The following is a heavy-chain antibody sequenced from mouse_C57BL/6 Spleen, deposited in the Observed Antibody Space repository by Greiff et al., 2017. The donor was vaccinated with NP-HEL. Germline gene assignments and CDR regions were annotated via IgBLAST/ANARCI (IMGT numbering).Heavy chain of an antibody. Sequence: VQLQQSGAELVKPGASVKLSCTASGFNIKDYYIHWVKQRTEQGLEWIGRIDPEDGDTKYAPKFPGKATITADTSSNTAYLQLSRLTSEDTTGYYCARLPYYYSSSYRGYAMDYWGQGTSVTVSS. CDR2: IDPEDGDT. V-gene: IGHV14-2*01. J-gene: IGHJ4*01. CDR1: GFNIKDYY. D-gene: IGHD1-1*01. CDR3: ARLPYYYSSSYRGYAMDY.